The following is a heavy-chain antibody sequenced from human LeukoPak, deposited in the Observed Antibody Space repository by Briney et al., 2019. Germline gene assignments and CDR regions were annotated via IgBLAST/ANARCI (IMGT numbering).Heavy chain of an antibody. Sequence: GGSLRLSCAASGFTFSSYAMHWVRQAPGKGLEWVAFIRYDGSKKYYADSVKGRFTISRDNAKNSLYLQMNSLRAEDTAVYYCAELGITMIGGVWGKGTTVTISS. CDR3: AELGITMIGGV. V-gene: IGHV3-30*02. CDR2: IRYDGSKK. CDR1: GFTFSSYA. D-gene: IGHD3-10*02. J-gene: IGHJ6*04.